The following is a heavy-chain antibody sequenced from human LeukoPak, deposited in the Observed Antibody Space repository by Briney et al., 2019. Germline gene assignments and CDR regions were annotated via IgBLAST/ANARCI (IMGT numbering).Heavy chain of an antibody. D-gene: IGHD3-10*01. CDR2: ISSSGSTI. Sequence: PGGSLRLSCAASGFTFSDYYMSWLRQAPGKGLEWVSYISSSGSTIYYADSVKGRFTISRDNAKNSLYLQMNSLRAEDTAVYYCARGAVLLWFGEPTPFDYWGQGTLVTVSS. CDR3: ARGAVLLWFGEPTPFDY. J-gene: IGHJ4*02. V-gene: IGHV3-11*01. CDR1: GFTFSDYY.